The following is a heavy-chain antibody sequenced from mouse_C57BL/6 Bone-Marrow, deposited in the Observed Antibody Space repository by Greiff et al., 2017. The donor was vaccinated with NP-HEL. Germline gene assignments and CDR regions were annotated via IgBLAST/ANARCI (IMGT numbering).Heavy chain of an antibody. Sequence: QVQLQQSGAELVMPGASVKLSCKASGYTFTSYWMHWVKQRPGQGLEWIGEIDPSDSYTNYNQKFKGKSTLTVDKSSSTAYMQLSSLTSEDSAVYYCAREEGYYDYVFDVWGTGTTVTVSS. CDR2: IDPSDSYT. CDR1: GYTFTSYW. D-gene: IGHD2-4*01. CDR3: AREEGYYDYVFDV. V-gene: IGHV1-69*01. J-gene: IGHJ1*03.